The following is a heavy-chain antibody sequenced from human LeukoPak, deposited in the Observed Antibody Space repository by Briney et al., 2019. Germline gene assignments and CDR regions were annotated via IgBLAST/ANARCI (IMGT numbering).Heavy chain of an antibody. D-gene: IGHD1-1*01. V-gene: IGHV4-39*01. CDR1: GGSISSSSYY. CDR3: ARLRNGFTGNY. Sequence: SETLSLTCTGSGGSISSSSYYWGWIRQPPGKGLEWIGSIYYSGSTYYNPSLKSRVTISVDTSKNQFSLKLSSVTAADTAVYYCARLRNGFTGNYWGQGTLVTVSS. CDR2: IYYSGST. J-gene: IGHJ4*02.